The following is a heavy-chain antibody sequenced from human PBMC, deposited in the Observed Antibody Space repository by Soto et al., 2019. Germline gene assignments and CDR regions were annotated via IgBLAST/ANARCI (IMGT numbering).Heavy chain of an antibody. Sequence: GASVKVSCKASGYTFTGYYMHCVRQAPGQGLEWMGWINPNSGGTNYAQKFQGWVTMTRDTSISTAYMELSRLRSDDTAVYYCARAVAGTHDAFDIWGQGTMVTVSS. V-gene: IGHV1-2*04. CDR2: INPNSGGT. J-gene: IGHJ3*02. CDR1: GYTFTGYY. D-gene: IGHD6-19*01. CDR3: ARAVAGTHDAFDI.